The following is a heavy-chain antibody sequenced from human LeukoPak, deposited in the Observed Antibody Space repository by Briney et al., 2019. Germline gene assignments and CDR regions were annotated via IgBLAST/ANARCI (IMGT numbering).Heavy chain of an antibody. CDR2: INYSGST. D-gene: IGHD3-10*01. CDR3: ARGRTVRGVIKFYYYMDV. V-gene: IGHV4-39*07. CDR1: GDSSSTINYY. J-gene: IGHJ6*03. Sequence: SETLSLTCAVSGDSSSTINYYWGWIRQPPGKGLEWIGEINYSGSTNYNPSLKSRVTISVDTSKKQFSLRLSSVTAADTAVYYCARGRTVRGVIKFYYYMDVWGKGTTVTVSS.